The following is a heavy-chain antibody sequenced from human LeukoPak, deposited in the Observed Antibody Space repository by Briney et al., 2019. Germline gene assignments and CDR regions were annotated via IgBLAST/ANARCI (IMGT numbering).Heavy chain of an antibody. V-gene: IGHV1-69*13. Sequence: ASVKVSCKASGGTFSSYAISWVRQAPGQGLEWMGGIIPIFGTANYAQKFQGRVTITADESTSTAYMELSSLRSEDTAVYYCASSPWSIAAAGRGGDYYYYMDVWGKGTTVTISS. CDR3: ASSPWSIAAAGRGGDYYYYMDV. J-gene: IGHJ6*03. CDR2: IIPIFGTA. CDR1: GGTFSSYA. D-gene: IGHD6-13*01.